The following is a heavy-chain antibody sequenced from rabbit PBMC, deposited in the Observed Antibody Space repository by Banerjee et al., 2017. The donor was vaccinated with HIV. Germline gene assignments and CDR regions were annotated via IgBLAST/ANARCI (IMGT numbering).Heavy chain of an antibody. J-gene: IGHJ4*01. V-gene: IGHV1S45*01. CDR1: GFSFSSSYW. CDR2: IGAGSSGST. Sequence: GFSFSSSYWIYWVRQAPGKGLEWIACIGAGSSGSTYYASWAKGRFTISKTSSTTVTLQMTSLTAADTASYFCARDLAGVIGWNFNLWGQGTLVTVS. CDR3: ARDLAGVIGWNFNL. D-gene: IGHD4-1*01.